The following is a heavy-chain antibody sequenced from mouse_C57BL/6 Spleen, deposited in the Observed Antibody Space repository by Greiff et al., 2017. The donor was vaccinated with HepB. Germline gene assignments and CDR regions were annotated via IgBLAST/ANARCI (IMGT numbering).Heavy chain of an antibody. CDR2: IDPETGGT. CDR3: TFAQGAMDY. J-gene: IGHJ4*01. Sequence: QVQLKQSGAELVRPGASVTLSCKASGYTFTDYEMHWVKQTPVHGLEWIGAIDPETGGTAYNQKFKGKAILTADKSSSTAYMELRSRTSEDSAVYYCTFAQGAMDYWGQGTSVTVSS. CDR1: GYTFTDYE. V-gene: IGHV1-15*01.